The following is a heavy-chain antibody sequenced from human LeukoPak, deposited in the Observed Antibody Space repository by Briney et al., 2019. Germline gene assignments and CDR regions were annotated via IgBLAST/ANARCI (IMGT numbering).Heavy chain of an antibody. CDR2: IYTSGST. CDR1: GGSISSGSYY. V-gene: IGHV4-61*02. Sequence: SQTLSLTCTVSGGSISSGSYYWSWIRQPAGKGLEWIGRIYTSGSTNYNPSLKSRVTISVDTSKNQFSLRLRSVTAADTAVYYCARGTIVAAGPRGFYFDYWGQGTLVTVSS. D-gene: IGHD6-13*01. CDR3: ARGTIVAAGPRGFYFDY. J-gene: IGHJ4*02.